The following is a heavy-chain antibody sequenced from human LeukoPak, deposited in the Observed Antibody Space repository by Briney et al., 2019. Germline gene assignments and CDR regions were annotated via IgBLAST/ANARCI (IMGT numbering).Heavy chain of an antibody. CDR3: ASPMDSPGSYAFEI. V-gene: IGHV3-11*03. CDR2: ISNSNNLT. Sequence: GGSLRLSYAASVFTSSEYYTNGVRLAPGKGLEWVSYISNSNNLTNYADSVKGRFTISRDNAKNSLYLQMHSLRADVTAVYYWASPMDSPGSYAFEIWGQGTMVTVSS. D-gene: IGHD3-22*01. J-gene: IGHJ3*02. CDR1: VFTSSEYY.